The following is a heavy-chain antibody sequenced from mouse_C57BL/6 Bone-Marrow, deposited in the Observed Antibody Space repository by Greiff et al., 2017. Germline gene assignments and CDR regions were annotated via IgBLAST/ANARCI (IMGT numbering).Heavy chain of an antibody. CDR2: IDPETGGT. J-gene: IGHJ2*01. CDR3: TKGLRSYYFDY. D-gene: IGHD3-2*02. Sequence: VQLQQSGAELVRPGASVTLSCKASGYTFTDYEMHWVKQTPVHGLEWIGAIDPETGGTAYNQKFKGKAILTADKSSSTAYMELRSLTSEDSAVYYCTKGLRSYYFDYWGQGTTLPVSS. CDR1: GYTFTDYE. V-gene: IGHV1-15*01.